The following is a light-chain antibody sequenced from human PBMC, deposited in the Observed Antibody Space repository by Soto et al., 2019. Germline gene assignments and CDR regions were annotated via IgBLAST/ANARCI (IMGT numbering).Light chain of an antibody. CDR2: GVT. V-gene: IGLV2-14*01. CDR1: SSDVGAYYS. CDR3: SSYTSGSSHYV. Sequence: QSALTQPACVSLSPGQSITISCTGTSSDVGAYYSVSWYQHHPGKAPKLIIYGVTNRPSGVSNRFSGSKSGNTASLTISGLQAEDEADYHCSSYTSGSSHYVFGTGTKVTVL. J-gene: IGLJ1*01.